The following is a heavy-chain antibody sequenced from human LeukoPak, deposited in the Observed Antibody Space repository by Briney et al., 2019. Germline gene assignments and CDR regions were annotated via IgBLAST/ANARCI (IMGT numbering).Heavy chain of an antibody. CDR3: ARVGYSYVINDWSRTGLGAYPTKYYYHMDV. V-gene: IGHV4-34*01. Sequence: PSETLSLTCAVYGGSFSDYYRGWIRQPPGKGLEWIGEIHPSGSTNYSPSLKSRVTISLDASKNQFSLKLSSVAAADTAVYFCARVGYSYVINDWSRTGLGAYPTKYYYHMDVWDKGTTVTVSS. CDR2: IHPSGST. CDR1: GGSFSDYY. J-gene: IGHJ6*03. D-gene: IGHD5-18*01.